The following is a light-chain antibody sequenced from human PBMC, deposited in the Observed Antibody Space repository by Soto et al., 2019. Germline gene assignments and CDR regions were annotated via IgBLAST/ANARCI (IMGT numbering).Light chain of an antibody. CDR1: LSVDTF. Sequence: ETALTQSPATLPFPQAASATLSCMDSLSVDTFLACYQQTPGQAPRLLICDASTRASSVPAMFSGSGSGTEFTLTSSSLHSEDFAVYYCQQYNDRPRTFGQGTKVDIK. V-gene: IGKV3-15*01. CDR3: QQYNDRPRT. CDR2: DAS. J-gene: IGKJ1*01.